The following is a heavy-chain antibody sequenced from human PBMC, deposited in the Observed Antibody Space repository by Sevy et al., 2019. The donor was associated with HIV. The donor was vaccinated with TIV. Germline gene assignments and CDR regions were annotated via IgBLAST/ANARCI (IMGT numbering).Heavy chain of an antibody. CDR2: IYYSGST. J-gene: IGHJ6*02. V-gene: IGHV4-39*01. Sequence: SETLSLTCTVSGGSISSSSYYWGWIRQPPGKGLEWIGSIYYSGSTYYNPSLKSRVTISVDTSKNQFSLKLSSVTPADTAVYYCASQGPDITIFGVVIPRDYYYYGMDVWGQGTTVTVSS. D-gene: IGHD3-3*01. CDR1: GGSISSSSYY. CDR3: ASQGPDITIFGVVIPRDYYYYGMDV.